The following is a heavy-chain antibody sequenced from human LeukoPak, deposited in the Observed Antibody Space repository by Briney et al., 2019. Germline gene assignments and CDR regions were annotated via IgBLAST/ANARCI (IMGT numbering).Heavy chain of an antibody. CDR3: ARDAVEWELTNNWFDP. V-gene: IGHV3-7*01. D-gene: IGHD1-26*01. CDR1: GFTFSSYW. J-gene: IGHJ5*02. Sequence: GGSLRLSCAASGFTFSSYWMSWVRQAPGKGLEWVANIKQDGSEKYYVDSVKGRFTISRDNAKNSLYLQMNSLRAEDTAVYYCARDAVEWELTNNWFDPWGQGTLVTVSS. CDR2: IKQDGSEK.